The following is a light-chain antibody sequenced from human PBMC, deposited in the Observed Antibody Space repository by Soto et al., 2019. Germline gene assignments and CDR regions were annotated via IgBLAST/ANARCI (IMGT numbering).Light chain of an antibody. CDR3: QQSYRSPYT. CDR1: QSVVTY. CDR2: GAS. J-gene: IGKJ2*01. V-gene: IGKV1-39*01. Sequence: DIQMTQSPSSLSASVGDTVTVTCRASQSVVTYLNWYQQKPGKAPELLIYGASSLQSGVPSRFSGIGSRSDFTLTIKGLQPEDFATYYCQQSYRSPYTFGRGTKVDI.